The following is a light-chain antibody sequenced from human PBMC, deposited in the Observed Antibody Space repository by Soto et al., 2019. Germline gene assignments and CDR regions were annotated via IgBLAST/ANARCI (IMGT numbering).Light chain of an antibody. CDR3: MQGLQTPWT. CDR1: QSLLHSNGNHY. CDR2: LGS. J-gene: IGKJ1*01. V-gene: IGKV2-28*01. Sequence: DIVMTQSPLSLPVSPGEPASISCRSSQSLLHSNGNHYLDWYLQKPGQSPQLLIYLGSNRASWVPDRFSGSGSGTDFTLRISRVEAEDVGVYYCMQGLQTPWTFGQGTKVEIK.